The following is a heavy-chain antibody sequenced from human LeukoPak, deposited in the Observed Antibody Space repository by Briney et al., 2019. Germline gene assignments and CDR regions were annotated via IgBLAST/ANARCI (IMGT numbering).Heavy chain of an antibody. J-gene: IGHJ4*02. CDR2: IYHSGST. CDR3: AYDSSGYYSFDY. CDR1: GYSISSGYY. Sequence: SETLSLTCAVSGYSISSGYYWGWIRQPPGKGLEWIGSIYHSGSTYYNPSLKSRVTISVDTSKNQFSLKPSSVTAADTAVYYCAYDSSGYYSFDYWGQGTLVTVSS. D-gene: IGHD3-22*01. V-gene: IGHV4-38-2*01.